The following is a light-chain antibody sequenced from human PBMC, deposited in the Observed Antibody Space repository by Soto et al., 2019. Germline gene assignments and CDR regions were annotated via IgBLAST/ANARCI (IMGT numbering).Light chain of an antibody. Sequence: EIVMTQSPATLSVSPGESATLSCRASQSISSELAWYQQKPGQPPRLLIYGASTRATGVPARFTGSGSGSDVTLTISGLQSEDFAVYYCQQGHNWPLTFGQGTRLE. V-gene: IGKV3-15*01. CDR3: QQGHNWPLT. J-gene: IGKJ2*01. CDR2: GAS. CDR1: QSISSE.